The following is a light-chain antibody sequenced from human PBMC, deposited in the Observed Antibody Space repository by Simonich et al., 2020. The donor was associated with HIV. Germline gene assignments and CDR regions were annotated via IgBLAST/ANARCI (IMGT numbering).Light chain of an antibody. J-gene: IGKJ2*01. V-gene: IGKV2D-29*02. CDR3: MQSIQVVYT. CDR1: QRLLHGDGKTY. CDR2: EVS. Sequence: IVMTQTPLSLSVTPGQPASISCKSSQRLLHGDGKTYLYWYLQKPGQSPQILIYEVSNRFSGVPERCSGSGSGTNFTLKISRVKTEDVGFYYCMQSIQVVYTFGQGTKLEIK.